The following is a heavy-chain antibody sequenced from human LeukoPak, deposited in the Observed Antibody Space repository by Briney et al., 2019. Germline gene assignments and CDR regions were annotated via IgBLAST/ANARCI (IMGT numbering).Heavy chain of an antibody. V-gene: IGHV3-7*01. CDR3: ARDVAYSAFDY. J-gene: IGHJ4*02. CDR1: GITFSNSW. Sequence: PGGSLRLSCTTSGITFSNSWMSWVCQAPGKGLEWVATIRPDGSEGYYADSVRGRFTISRDNSKNSFYLQMSSLRAEDTGVFYCARDVAYSAFDYWGQGTLVTVSS. D-gene: IGHD2-21*01. CDR2: IRPDGSEG.